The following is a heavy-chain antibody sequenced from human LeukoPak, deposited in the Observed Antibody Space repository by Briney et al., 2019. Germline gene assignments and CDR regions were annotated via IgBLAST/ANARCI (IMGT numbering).Heavy chain of an antibody. V-gene: IGHV1-46*01. CDR2: INPSGGST. CDR3: ARDERSTGYDFWSGSAFDY. D-gene: IGHD3-3*01. J-gene: IGHJ4*02. Sequence: ASVKVSCKASGYTFTSYYMHWVRQAPGQGLEWMGIINPSGGSTSYAQKFQGRVTMTRDTSTSTAYMELSSLRSEDTAVYYCARDERSTGYDFWSGSAFDYWGQGTLVTVSS. CDR1: GYTFTSYY.